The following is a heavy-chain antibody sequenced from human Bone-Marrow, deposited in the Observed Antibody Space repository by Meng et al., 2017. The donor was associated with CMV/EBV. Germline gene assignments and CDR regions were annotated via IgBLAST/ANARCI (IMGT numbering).Heavy chain of an antibody. J-gene: IGHJ4*02. CDR3: ASSIVGAAGTFGY. D-gene: IGHD6-13*01. Sequence: SETLSLTCAISGDSVSSNSAAWNWIRQSPSRGLEWLGRTYYRSKWYNDYAVSVKSRITINPDTSKNQFSLKLRSVTAADTAVYYCASSIVGAAGTFGYWGQGNLVTVSS. CDR2: TYYRSKWYN. CDR1: GDSVSSNSAA. V-gene: IGHV6-1*01.